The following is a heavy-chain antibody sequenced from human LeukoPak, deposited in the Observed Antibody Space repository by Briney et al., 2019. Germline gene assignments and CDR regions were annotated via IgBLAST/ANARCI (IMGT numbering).Heavy chain of an antibody. D-gene: IGHD1-14*01. CDR2: ISSSSSTI. V-gene: IGHV3-48*01. Sequence: PGGSLRLSCAASGFIVSDYNMNWVRQAPGKGLEWVSYISSSSSTIYYADSVKGRFTISRDNAKNSLYLQMNSLRAEDTALYYCARYIYYYNYMDVWGKGITVTISS. CDR3: ARYIYYYNYMDV. J-gene: IGHJ6*03. CDR1: GFIVSDYN.